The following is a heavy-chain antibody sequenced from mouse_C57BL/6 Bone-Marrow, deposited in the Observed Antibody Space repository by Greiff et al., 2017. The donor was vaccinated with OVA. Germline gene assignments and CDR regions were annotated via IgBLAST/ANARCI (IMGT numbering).Heavy chain of an antibody. CDR3: ARKVYYWWFYAMDY. D-gene: IGHD1-1*01. Sequence: DVHLVESGGGLVKPGGSLKLSCAASGFTFSDYGMHWVRQAPEKGLEWVAYISSGSSTIYYADTVKGRFTISRDNAKNTLFLQMTSLRSEDTAMYYCARKVYYWWFYAMDYWGQGTSVTVSS. J-gene: IGHJ4*01. CDR1: GFTFSDYG. V-gene: IGHV5-17*01. CDR2: ISSGSSTI.